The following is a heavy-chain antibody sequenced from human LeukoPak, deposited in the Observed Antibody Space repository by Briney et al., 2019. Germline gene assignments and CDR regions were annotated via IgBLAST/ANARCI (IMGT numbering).Heavy chain of an antibody. J-gene: IGHJ4*02. V-gene: IGHV5-51*01. CDR2: IYPADSDT. CDR3: ARRYCSGGTCYFDY. CDR1: GYTFTSSW. D-gene: IGHD2-15*01. Sequence: GESPKISCQVSGYTFTSSWIGWLRQMPGKGLEWMGIIYPADSDTRYKPSFEGQVTISADKSISTAYLQWSSLKASDTAMYYCARRYCSGGTCYFDYWGQGTLVTVSS.